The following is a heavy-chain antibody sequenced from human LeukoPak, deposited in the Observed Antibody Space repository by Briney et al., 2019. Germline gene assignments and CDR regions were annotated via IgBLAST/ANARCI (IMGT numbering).Heavy chain of an antibody. CDR2: IIPIFGTA. D-gene: IGHD6-19*01. V-gene: IGHV1-69*13. CDR3: ARDPSSGWYGYYYYYMDV. J-gene: IGHJ6*03. Sequence: SVKVSCKASGGTFSSYAISWVRQAPGQGLEWMGGIIPIFGTANYAQKFQGRVTITADESTSTAYMELSSLRSEDTAVYYCARDPSSGWYGYYYYYMDVWGKGTTVTVSS. CDR1: GGTFSSYA.